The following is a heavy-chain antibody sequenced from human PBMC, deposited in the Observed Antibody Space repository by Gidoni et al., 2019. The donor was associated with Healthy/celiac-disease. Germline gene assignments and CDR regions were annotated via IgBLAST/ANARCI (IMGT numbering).Heavy chain of an antibody. Sequence: QVQLVQSGAEVKKPGSSVKVSCKAYGGTFSSYASSWVRQAPGQGLEWMGGIIPIFGTANYAQKFKGRVTITADESTSTAYMELSSLRSEDTAVYYCARDRAIAVAKGDYYYMDVWGKGTTVTVSS. CDR2: IIPIFGTA. CDR1: GGTFSSYA. V-gene: IGHV1-69*01. CDR3: ARDRAIAVAKGDYYYMDV. J-gene: IGHJ6*03. D-gene: IGHD6-19*01.